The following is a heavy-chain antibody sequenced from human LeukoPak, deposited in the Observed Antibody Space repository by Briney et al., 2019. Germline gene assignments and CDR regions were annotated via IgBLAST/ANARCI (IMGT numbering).Heavy chain of an antibody. J-gene: IGHJ5*02. V-gene: IGHV1-18*04. CDR2: ISGYNGNT. Sequence: GASVKVSSKASGYTFTSYGINWVRQAPGQGLEWMGWISGYNGNTNYGPKLQGRVTMTTDTSTSTAYMELRSLRSDDTAMYYCARVLHSDDHRRTNWFDPWGQGTVDTVSS. CDR3: ARVLHSDDHRRTNWFDP. D-gene: IGHD1-14*01. CDR1: GYTFTSYG.